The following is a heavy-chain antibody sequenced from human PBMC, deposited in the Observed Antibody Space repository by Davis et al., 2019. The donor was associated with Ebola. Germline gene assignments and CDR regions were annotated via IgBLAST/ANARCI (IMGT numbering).Heavy chain of an antibody. J-gene: IGHJ6*02. V-gene: IGHV1-18*01. CDR3: ARDLAAAGYGMDV. CDR2: ISAYNGNT. CDR1: GYTFTSYG. D-gene: IGHD6-13*01. Sequence: ASVKVSCKASGYTFTSYGISWVRQAPGQGLEWMGWISAYNGNTNYAQKLQGRVTMTTDTSTSTAYMELRSPRSDDTAVYYCARDLAAAGYGMDVWGQGTTVTVSS.